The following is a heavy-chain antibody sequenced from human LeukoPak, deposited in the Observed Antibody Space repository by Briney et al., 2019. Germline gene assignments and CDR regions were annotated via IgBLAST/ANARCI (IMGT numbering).Heavy chain of an antibody. V-gene: IGHV3-30*02. Sequence: GGSLRLSCAASGFIFSSYGMHWVRQAPGKGLEWVAFIRYDGSNKYYADSVKGRLTISRDNSKNTLYLQMNSLRAEDTAVYYCARDSNLYGSGSCFGYWGQGTLVTVSS. CDR2: IRYDGSNK. CDR3: ARDSNLYGSGSCFGY. J-gene: IGHJ4*02. D-gene: IGHD3-10*01. CDR1: GFIFSSYG.